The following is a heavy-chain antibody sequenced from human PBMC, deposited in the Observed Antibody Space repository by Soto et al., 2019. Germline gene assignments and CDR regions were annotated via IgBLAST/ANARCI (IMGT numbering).Heavy chain of an antibody. J-gene: IGHJ4*02. D-gene: IGHD3-9*01. CDR1: GGSISSSSHY. V-gene: IGHV4-39*01. Sequence: SETLSLTCSVSGGSISSSSHYWGWIRQPPGKGLEWIGNIFYSGSTYYNPSLKSRVTISVDTSKNQFSLKLSPVTAADTAVYYCARRESYDILTGYYHFDYWGQGTLVTVSS. CDR3: ARRESYDILTGYYHFDY. CDR2: IFYSGST.